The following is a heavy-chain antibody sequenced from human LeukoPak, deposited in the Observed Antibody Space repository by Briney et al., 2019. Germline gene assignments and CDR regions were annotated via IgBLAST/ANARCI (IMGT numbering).Heavy chain of an antibody. CDR1: GGSISSYY. V-gene: IGHV4-59*01. Sequence: SETLSLTCTVSGGSISSYYWSWIRQPPGKGLEWIGYIYSSGSTNYNPSLKSRLTISVDASKNQFSLKLTSVTAADTAVYYCARGDMTTVTYNWFDPWGQGTLVTVSS. J-gene: IGHJ5*02. D-gene: IGHD4-17*01. CDR3: ARGDMTTVTYNWFDP. CDR2: IYSSGST.